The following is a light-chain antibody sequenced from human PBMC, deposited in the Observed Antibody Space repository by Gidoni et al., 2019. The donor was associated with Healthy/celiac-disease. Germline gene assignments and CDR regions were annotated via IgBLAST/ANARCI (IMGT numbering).Light chain of an antibody. Sequence: DIQMTQSPSSLSASVGDRVTITCRASQSISSYLHWYQQNPGKAPKLLIYAASSLQSGVPSRFSGSGSGTDCTLTISSLQPEEFATYYCQQSYSTPRTFGQGTKVEIK. J-gene: IGKJ1*01. V-gene: IGKV1-39*01. CDR1: QSISSY. CDR3: QQSYSTPRT. CDR2: AAS.